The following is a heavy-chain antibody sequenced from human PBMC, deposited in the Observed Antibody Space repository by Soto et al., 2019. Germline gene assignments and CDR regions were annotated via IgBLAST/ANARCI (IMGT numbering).Heavy chain of an antibody. Sequence: EVQLVESGGGLIQPGGSLRLSCAVSGFTVSNNYMSWVRQAPGKGLEGVSVIYSGGYTAYGDSVKGRFTISRDNSNNTLFLKMNTLRPPDPAVFFCGAPPGGGGYWGQGTLVTVSS. J-gene: IGHJ4*02. CDR3: GAPPGGGGY. V-gene: IGHV3-53*01. D-gene: IGHD3-10*01. CDR1: GFTVSNNY. CDR2: IYSGGYT.